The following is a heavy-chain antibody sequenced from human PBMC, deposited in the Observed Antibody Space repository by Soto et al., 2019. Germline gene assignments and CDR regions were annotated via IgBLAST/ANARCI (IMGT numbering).Heavy chain of an antibody. CDR1: GGFLSSGAYH. V-gene: IGHV4-31*03. CDR2: IYYSGST. D-gene: IGHD6-6*01. Sequence: SKTLSHTCTVSGGFLSSGAYHWSWIRLHPGKGLEWIGYIYYSGSTYYNPSLKSRVTISVETSKNQFSLKLSSVTAADTAVYYCAKSYSSSPAHYYYDGMDVRGQGTTVT. CDR3: AKSYSSSPAHYYYDGMDV. J-gene: IGHJ6*02.